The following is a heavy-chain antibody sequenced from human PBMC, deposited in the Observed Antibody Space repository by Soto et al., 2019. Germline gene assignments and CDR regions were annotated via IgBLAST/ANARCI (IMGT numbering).Heavy chain of an antibody. J-gene: IGHJ6*03. CDR2: IIPILGIA. CDR1: GGTFSSYT. D-gene: IGHD1-1*01. CDR3: ARGALTLQLEIYYYMDV. Sequence: ASVKVSCKASGGTFSSYTISWVRQAPGQGLEWMGRIIPILGIANYAQKFQGRVTITADKSTSTAYMELSSLRSEDTAVYYCARGALTLQLEIYYYMDVWGKGTTVTVSS. V-gene: IGHV1-69*02.